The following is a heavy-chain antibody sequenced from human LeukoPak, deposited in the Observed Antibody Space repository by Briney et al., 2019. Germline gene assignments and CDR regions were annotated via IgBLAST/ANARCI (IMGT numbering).Heavy chain of an antibody. Sequence: GGSLRLSCAASGFTFSSYAMSWVREAPGEGLGWVSAISGSGGSTYYADSVKGRFTISRDNSKNTLYLQMNSLRAEDTAVYYCAKDLQRGLYYYYYMDVWGKGTTVTVSS. CDR2: ISGSGGST. D-gene: IGHD6-25*01. J-gene: IGHJ6*03. V-gene: IGHV3-23*01. CDR1: GFTFSSYA. CDR3: AKDLQRGLYYYYYMDV.